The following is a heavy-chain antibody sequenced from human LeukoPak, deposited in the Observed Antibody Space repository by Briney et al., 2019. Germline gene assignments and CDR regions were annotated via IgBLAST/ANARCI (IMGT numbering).Heavy chain of an antibody. D-gene: IGHD6-6*01. CDR1: GGSISSYY. CDR3: ARISAGRYGMDV. V-gene: IGHV4-59*12. J-gene: IGHJ6*02. Sequence: SETLSLTCTVSGGSISSYYWSWIRQPPGKGLEWIGYIYYSGSTNYNPSLKSRVTISVDTSKNQFSLKVSSVTAADTAVYYCARISAGRYGMDVWGQGTTVTVSS. CDR2: IYYSGST.